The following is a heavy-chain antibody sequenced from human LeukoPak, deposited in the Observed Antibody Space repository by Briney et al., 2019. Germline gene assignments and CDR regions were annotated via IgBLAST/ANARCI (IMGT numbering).Heavy chain of an antibody. CDR3: TREGNYCSTTSCYFYAMDV. V-gene: IGHV1-18*01. CDR2: CTGYNGNT. Sequence: ASLKGSCKASGYTFTRCGISWVRQVPGQRLEWIGWCTGYNGNTNYAQKVHGRVTLTTDTSTSAAYIGLRSLRSDDTAVYYCTREGNYCSTTSCYFYAMDVWGQGTTVTVSS. J-gene: IGHJ6*02. CDR1: GYTFTRCG. D-gene: IGHD2-2*01.